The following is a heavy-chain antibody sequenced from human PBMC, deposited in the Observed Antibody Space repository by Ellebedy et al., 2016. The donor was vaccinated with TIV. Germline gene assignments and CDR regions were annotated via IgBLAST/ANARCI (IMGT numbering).Heavy chain of an antibody. CDR2: ISYDGSNK. D-gene: IGHD1-7*01. J-gene: IGHJ5*02. CDR3: VRGLLSGTTGGNWFDP. V-gene: IGHV3-30-3*01. CDR1: GFTFSSYA. Sequence: GESLKISCAASGFTFSSYAMHWVRQAPGKGLEWVAVISYDGSNKYYADSVKGRFTISRDNSKNTLYLQMNSLRAEDTAVYYCVRGLLSGTTGGNWFDPWGQGTLVTVSS.